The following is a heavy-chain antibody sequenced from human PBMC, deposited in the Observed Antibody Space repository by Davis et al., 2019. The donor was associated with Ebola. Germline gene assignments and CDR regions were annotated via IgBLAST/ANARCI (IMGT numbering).Heavy chain of an antibody. CDR1: GYTLTELS. D-gene: IGHD4-17*01. CDR3: ARDYYGATVAGADY. CDR2: FDPEDGET. V-gene: IGHV1-24*01. J-gene: IGHJ4*02. Sequence: ASVKVSCKVSGYTLTELSIHWVRQAPGKGLEWMGNFDPEDGETIYAHKFEGRVTMTEDTSTDTAYMELSSLRSEDSAVYYCARDYYGATVAGADYWGQGTLVTVSS.